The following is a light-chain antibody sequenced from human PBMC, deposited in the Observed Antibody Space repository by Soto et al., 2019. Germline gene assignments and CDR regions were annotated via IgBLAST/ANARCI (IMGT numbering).Light chain of an antibody. Sequence: IDSAQAPGKLSWSAIEGATLSGRASQSVASSYLAWYQQKPGQAPSLLIYGASRRADGSPDKFSGSGSGASFPLTISRLEAEDFAVYYCQQFGNSHYTFGQGSKVDNK. CDR2: GAS. V-gene: IGKV3-20*01. J-gene: IGKJ2*01. CDR1: QSVASSY. CDR3: QQFGNSHYT.